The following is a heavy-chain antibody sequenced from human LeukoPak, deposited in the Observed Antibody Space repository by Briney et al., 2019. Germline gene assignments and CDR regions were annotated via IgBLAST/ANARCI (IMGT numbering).Heavy chain of an antibody. CDR3: ASTSWTYKYNWFDP. CDR1: GGSISSDSYY. CDR2: IYTSGST. V-gene: IGHV4-61*02. J-gene: IGHJ5*02. Sequence: PSETLSLTCTVSGGSISSDSYYWSWIRQPAGKGLEWIGRIYTSGSTNYNPSLKSRVTISVDTSKNQFSLKLSSVTAADTAVYYCASTSWTYKYNWFDPWGLGTLVTVSS. D-gene: IGHD3/OR15-3a*01.